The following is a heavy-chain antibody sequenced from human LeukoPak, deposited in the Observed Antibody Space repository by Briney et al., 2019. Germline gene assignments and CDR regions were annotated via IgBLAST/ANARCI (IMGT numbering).Heavy chain of an antibody. V-gene: IGHV7-4-1*02. J-gene: IGHJ4*02. CDR2: INTKTGNP. Sequence: GASVKVSCKASGYTFTSYAMNWVRQAPGQGLEWMGWINTKTGNPTYGQGSTGRFVLSLDISVSTAYLQISSLKAEDSAVYYCARERKEWFGELSGYWGQGTLVTVSP. D-gene: IGHD3-10*01. CDR3: ARERKEWFGELSGY. CDR1: GYTFTSYA.